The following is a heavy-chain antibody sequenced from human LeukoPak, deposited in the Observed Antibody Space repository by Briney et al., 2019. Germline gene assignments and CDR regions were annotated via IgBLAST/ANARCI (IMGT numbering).Heavy chain of an antibody. D-gene: IGHD1-1*01. CDR1: GYTFTGYY. J-gene: IGHJ6*03. CDR2: INPNSGGT. CDR3: ASGTGTYYYYYYMDV. V-gene: IGHV1-2*02. Sequence: ASVKVSCKASGYTFTGYYMHWVRQAPGQGLERMGWINPNSGGTNYAQKFQGRVTMTRDTSISTAYMELSRLRSDDTAVYYCASGTGTYYYYYYMDVWGKGTTVTISS.